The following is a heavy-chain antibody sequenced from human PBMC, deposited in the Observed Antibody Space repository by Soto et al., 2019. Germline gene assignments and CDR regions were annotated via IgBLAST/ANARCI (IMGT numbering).Heavy chain of an antibody. CDR2: IFSSGST. CDR1: GGSINTFY. Sequence: SETLCLTCTVSGGSINTFYWSWVRQPAGKGLEWIGRIFSSGSTSFNPSLESRVAMSVDTSKNHFSLNLSSLTAADMAVYYCAREGSYSAYNFAHGIQLWSFDFWGQGAMVTVS. V-gene: IGHV4-4*07. J-gene: IGHJ4*02. D-gene: IGHD5-18*01. CDR3: AREGSYSAYNFAHGIQLWSFDF.